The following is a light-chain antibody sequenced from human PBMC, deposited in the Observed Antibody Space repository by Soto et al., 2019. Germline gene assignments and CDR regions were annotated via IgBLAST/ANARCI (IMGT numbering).Light chain of an antibody. CDR1: QSVSIL. Sequence: EIVKTPTPATLSVSLCDTATLSCRASQSVSILLAWYQQKPGQAPRLLIHGATTRDTGIPARFSGSGSGTEFTLTISSLQPEDFATYYCQQVKAYPRTFGGGTKVDIK. J-gene: IGKJ4*01. V-gene: IGKV3-15*01. CDR2: GAT. CDR3: QQVKAYPRT.